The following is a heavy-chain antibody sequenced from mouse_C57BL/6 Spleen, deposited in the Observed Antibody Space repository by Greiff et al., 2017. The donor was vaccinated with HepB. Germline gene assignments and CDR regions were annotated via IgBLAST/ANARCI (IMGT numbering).Heavy chain of an antibody. CDR2: IYPRSGNT. J-gene: IGHJ1*03. CDR1: GYTFTSYG. Sequence: QVQLQQSGAELARPGASVKLSCKASGYTFTSYGISWVKQRTGQGLEWIGEIYPRSGNTYYNEKFKGKATLTADKSASTAYMELRSLTSEDSAVYFCARSTGTWYFDVWGTGTTVTVSS. D-gene: IGHD4-1*01. CDR3: ARSTGTWYFDV. V-gene: IGHV1-81*01.